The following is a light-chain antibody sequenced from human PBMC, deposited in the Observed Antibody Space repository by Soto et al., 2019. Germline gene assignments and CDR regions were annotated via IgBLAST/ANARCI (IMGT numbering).Light chain of an antibody. Sequence: QSALTQPASVSGSPGQSITISCTGTSSDVGGYNYVSWYQQHPGKAPKLMIYEVSNRPSGVSNRFSGSKSGNTASLTISGLQAEDEADYYCSSYPSSSTLVFGGGTKLTV. J-gene: IGLJ2*01. CDR2: EVS. V-gene: IGLV2-14*01. CDR3: SSYPSSSTLV. CDR1: SSDVGGYNY.